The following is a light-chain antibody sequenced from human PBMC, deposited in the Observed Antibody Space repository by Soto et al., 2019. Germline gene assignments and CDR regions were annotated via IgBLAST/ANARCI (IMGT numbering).Light chain of an antibody. Sequence: QAVVTQSPSASASLGASVKLTCTLSSGYSTNAIAWHQQQSEKGPRFLMKINYDGTHSKGDGFFDRFSGSSSGAERHLSISSFQSEDEADYYCQSLGTGIQVFGGGTKLTVL. CDR2: INYDGTH. CDR3: QSLGTGIQV. V-gene: IGLV4-69*01. CDR1: SGYSTNA. J-gene: IGLJ3*02.